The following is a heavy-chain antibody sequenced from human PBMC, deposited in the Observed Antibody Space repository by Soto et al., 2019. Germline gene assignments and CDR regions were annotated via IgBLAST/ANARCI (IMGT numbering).Heavy chain of an antibody. Sequence: PGESLKISCKASGYTFTRYWLVCVRQMPGKGLEWMGLIYPEESETRYSPSFEGQVTISADKSIDTAYLQWSSLQASDTAMYYCARNRSPQFQDYKRFDPWGQGTQVPVS. V-gene: IGHV5-51*01. CDR3: ARNRSPQFQDYKRFDP. D-gene: IGHD4-4*01. J-gene: IGHJ5*02. CDR2: IYPEESET. CDR1: GYTFTRYW.